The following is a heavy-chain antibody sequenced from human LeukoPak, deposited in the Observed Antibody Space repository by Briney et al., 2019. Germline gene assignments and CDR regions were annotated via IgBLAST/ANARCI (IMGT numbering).Heavy chain of an antibody. V-gene: IGHV3-7*04. CDR1: GFPFSSYW. Sequence: GGSLRLSCVASGFPFSSYWMTWVRQAPGKGLEWVANIKQDGSKKSYVDSVKGRFTISGDNAKNSLYLQMNSLRAEDTAIYYCTRVGYIDEGIDYWGQGTLVTVSS. D-gene: IGHD5-24*01. CDR2: IKQDGSKK. CDR3: TRVGYIDEGIDY. J-gene: IGHJ4*02.